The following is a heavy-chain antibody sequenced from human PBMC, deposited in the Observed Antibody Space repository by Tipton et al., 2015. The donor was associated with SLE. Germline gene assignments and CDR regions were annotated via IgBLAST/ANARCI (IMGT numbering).Heavy chain of an antibody. CDR3: ARVVAAAGTAFDI. J-gene: IGHJ3*02. Sequence: TLSLTCAVYGGSFSGYFWNWIRQPPGKGLEWIGEINQSGSTNYNPSLKSRVTISVDTSKNQFSLKLSSVTAADTAVYYCARVVAAAGTAFDIWGQGTMVTVSS. CDR1: GGSFSGYF. CDR2: INQSGST. D-gene: IGHD6-13*01. V-gene: IGHV4-34*01.